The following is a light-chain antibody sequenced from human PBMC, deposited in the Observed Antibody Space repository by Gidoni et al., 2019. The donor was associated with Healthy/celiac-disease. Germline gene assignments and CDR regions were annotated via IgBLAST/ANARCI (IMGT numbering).Light chain of an antibody. CDR2: KAS. J-gene: IGKJ1*01. Sequence: DIQMTQSPSTLSASVGARVTITCRASQSISSWLAWYQQKPGKAPKLLIYKASSLESGVPSRFSGSGSGTEFTLTISSLQPDDFATYYCQQYNSYSAWTFGQXTKVEIK. V-gene: IGKV1-5*03. CDR1: QSISSW. CDR3: QQYNSYSAWT.